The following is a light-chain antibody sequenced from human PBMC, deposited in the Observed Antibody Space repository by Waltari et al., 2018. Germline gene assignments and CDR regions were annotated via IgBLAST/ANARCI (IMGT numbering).Light chain of an antibody. CDR2: SNH. CDR3: ATWDDSLNGWV. V-gene: IGLV1-44*01. J-gene: IGLJ3*02. Sequence: QSVLTQPPSSSGTPGQRVTISCSGSTSTIGSHTVNWYQQAPGAAPKLLIYSNHQRPSGVPARFSGSKSATSASLAISGLQSEDESYFYCATWDDSLNGWVFGGGTKVTVL. CDR1: TSTIGSHT.